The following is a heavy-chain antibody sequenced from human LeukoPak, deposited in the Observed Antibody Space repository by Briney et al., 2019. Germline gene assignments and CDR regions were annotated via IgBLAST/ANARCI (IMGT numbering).Heavy chain of an antibody. CDR2: IKSKTDGGTT. D-gene: IGHD6-13*01. Sequence: GGSLRLSCAASGFTFSNAWMSWVRRAPGKGLEWVGRIKSKTDGGTTDYAAPVKGRFTISRDDSKNTLYLQMNSLKTEDTAVYYCTTAFFEAAAGTSYYYYYMDVWGKGTTVTVSS. V-gene: IGHV3-15*01. CDR1: GFTFSNAW. CDR3: TTAFFEAAAGTSYYYYYMDV. J-gene: IGHJ6*03.